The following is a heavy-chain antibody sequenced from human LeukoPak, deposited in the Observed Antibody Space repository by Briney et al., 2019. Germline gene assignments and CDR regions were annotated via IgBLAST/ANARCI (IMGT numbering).Heavy chain of an antibody. V-gene: IGHV3-30*02. Sequence: GGSLRLTCAASGLRFSNYGMHWVRQAPGKGLEWVAFIRFDGSSKYFADSVKGRFIISRDNFQSTLILQMINLKVEDTAVYYCAKVRVDTAMVDAFDIWGQGTRVLDSS. CDR2: IRFDGSSK. D-gene: IGHD5-18*01. J-gene: IGHJ3*02. CDR3: AKVRVDTAMVDAFDI. CDR1: GLRFSNYG.